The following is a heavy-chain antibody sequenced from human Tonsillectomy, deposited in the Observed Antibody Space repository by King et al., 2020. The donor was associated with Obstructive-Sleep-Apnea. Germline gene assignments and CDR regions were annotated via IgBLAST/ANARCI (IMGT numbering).Heavy chain of an antibody. D-gene: IGHD2-2*01. J-gene: IGHJ6*02. CDR3: ARDGRYCSSTSCSAGGGYYGMDV. Sequence: QLVQSGGGVVQPGRSLRLSCAASGFTFSYYGMHWVRQAPGKGLEWVAVIWYDGSNKYYADSVKGRFTISRDNSKNKLFLQMNSLRAEDTAVYYCARDGRYCSSTSCSAGGGYYGMDVWGQGTTVTVSS. CDR2: IWYDGSNK. CDR1: GFTFSYYG. V-gene: IGHV3-33*01.